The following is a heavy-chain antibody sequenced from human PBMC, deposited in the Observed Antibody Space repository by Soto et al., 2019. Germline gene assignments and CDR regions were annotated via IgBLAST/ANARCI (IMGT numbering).Heavy chain of an antibody. V-gene: IGHV3-15*01. CDR1: GFTFSNAW. CDR3: TRDLHSGGSCFDY. J-gene: IGHJ4*02. D-gene: IGHD2-15*01. CDR2: IKSKVDSATT. Sequence: GGSLRLSCAASGFTFSNAWMSWVRQAPGKGLEWVGRIKSKVDSATTDYAAPVKGRFSISRDDSRNTPYLQMNSLKIEDTAVYYCTRDLHSGGSCFDYWGQGTLVTVSS.